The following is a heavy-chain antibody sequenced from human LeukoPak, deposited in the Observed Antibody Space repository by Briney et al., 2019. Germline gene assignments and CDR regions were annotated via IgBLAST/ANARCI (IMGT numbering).Heavy chain of an antibody. CDR2: INHSGST. V-gene: IGHV4-34*01. Sequence: SETLSLTCAVYGGSFSGYYWSWIRQPPGKGLEWIGEINHSGSTNYNSSLKSRVTISVDTSKNQFSLKLSSVTAADTAVYYCARGFTFKLRTAGIDYWGQGTLVTVSS. CDR3: ARGFTFKLRTAGIDY. CDR1: GGSFSGYY. D-gene: IGHD1-7*01. J-gene: IGHJ4*02.